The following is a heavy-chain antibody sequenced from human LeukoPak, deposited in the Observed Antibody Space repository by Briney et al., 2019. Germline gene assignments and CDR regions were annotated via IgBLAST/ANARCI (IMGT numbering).Heavy chain of an antibody. Sequence: SETLSLTCTVSGDSISSGGYYWSWIRQHPGKGLEWIGNIYYSGNTYYNPSLKGRVVIPVDTSKNQISLKLRSVTAADTAVYYCARDPLRYFDLWGRGTLVTVSS. D-gene: IGHD3-10*01. CDR3: ARDPLRYFDL. J-gene: IGHJ2*01. V-gene: IGHV4-31*03. CDR2: IYYSGNT. CDR1: GDSISSGGYY.